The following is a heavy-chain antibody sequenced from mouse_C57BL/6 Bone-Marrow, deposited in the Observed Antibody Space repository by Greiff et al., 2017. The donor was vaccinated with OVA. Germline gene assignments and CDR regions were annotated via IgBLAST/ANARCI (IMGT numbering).Heavy chain of an antibody. V-gene: IGHV1-81*01. CDR2: IYPRSGNT. CDR1: GYTFTSYG. CDR3: AREGGYYGSSSYAMDY. Sequence: VQLKESGAELARPGASVKLSCKASGYTFTSYGISWVKQRTGQGLEWIGEIYPRSGNTYYNEKFKGKATLTADKSSSTAYMELRSLTSEDSAVYFCAREGGYYGSSSYAMDYWGQGTSVTVSS. J-gene: IGHJ4*01. D-gene: IGHD1-1*01.